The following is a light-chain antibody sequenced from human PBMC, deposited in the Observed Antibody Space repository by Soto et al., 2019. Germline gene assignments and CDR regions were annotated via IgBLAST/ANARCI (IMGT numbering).Light chain of an antibody. J-gene: IGKJ1*01. CDR1: QRVTSNY. Sequence: EIVLTQSPGTLSLSPGERATLSSGASQRVTSNYLAWYQQKPGQAPRLLIFGASTRATGIPDRFSGSGSGTDFTLTISRLEPEDFAVYYCQHYYTSYTTFGQGTKV. CDR3: QHYYTSYTT. CDR2: GAS. V-gene: IGKV3-20*01.